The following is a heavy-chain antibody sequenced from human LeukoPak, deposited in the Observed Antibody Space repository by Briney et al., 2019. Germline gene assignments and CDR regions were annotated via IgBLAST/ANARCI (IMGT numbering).Heavy chain of an antibody. Sequence: PGGSLRLSCAASGFTFDDYGMSWVRQAPGKGLEWVSGINWNGGSTGYADSVKGRFTISRDNAKNSLYLQMNSLRAEDTAVYYCARDPPLSGSYSPLSDYWGQGTLVTVSS. V-gene: IGHV3-20*04. J-gene: IGHJ4*02. CDR1: GFTFDDYG. CDR2: INWNGGST. D-gene: IGHD1-26*01. CDR3: ARDPPLSGSYSPLSDY.